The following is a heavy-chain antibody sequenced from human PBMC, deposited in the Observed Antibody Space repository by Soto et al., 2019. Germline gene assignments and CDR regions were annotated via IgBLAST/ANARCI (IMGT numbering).Heavy chain of an antibody. CDR2: ISSTTNYI. CDR1: GFTFTRYS. J-gene: IGHJ4*02. CDR3: ARESEDLTSNFDY. V-gene: IGHV3-21*06. Sequence: PGGSLRLSXAASGFTFTRYSMNWVRQAPGKGLEWVSSISSTTNYIYYGDSMKGRFTISRDNAKNSLYLEMNSLRAEDTAVYYCARESEDLTSNFDYWGRGTLVTVSS.